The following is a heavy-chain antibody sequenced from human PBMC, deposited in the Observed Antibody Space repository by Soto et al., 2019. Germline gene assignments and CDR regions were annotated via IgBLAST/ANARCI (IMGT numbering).Heavy chain of an antibody. CDR3: AKDVGQPLVLNYGMAV. D-gene: IGHD6-13*01. Sequence: QVQLVESGGGVIQPGTSLSLSCGSSGFTFRSFGMYWVRQAPGKGLEWVAVVSYDGNHKYYADSVKGRFTVSRDNAKNMLYLQMNSLRGEDTAVYYCAKDVGQPLVLNYGMAVWGQGTTVTVSS. V-gene: IGHV3-30*18. CDR2: VSYDGNHK. J-gene: IGHJ6*02. CDR1: GFTFRSFG.